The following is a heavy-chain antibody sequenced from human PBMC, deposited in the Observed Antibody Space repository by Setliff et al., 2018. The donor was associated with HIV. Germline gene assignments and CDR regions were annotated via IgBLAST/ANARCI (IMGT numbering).Heavy chain of an antibody. CDR2: INSDGSTV. V-gene: IGHV3-74*03. CDR3: VRVAGFSSSWFAY. D-gene: IGHD6-13*01. Sequence: ETLSLTCAVSGGSISSSNWMHWVRQAPGKGLEWVARINSDGSTVEHAGAVKGRLTISRDNARNTLYLEMNSLRVEDAAMYYCVRVAGFSSSWFAYWGQGTLVTVSS. J-gene: IGHJ5*01. CDR1: GGSISSSNW.